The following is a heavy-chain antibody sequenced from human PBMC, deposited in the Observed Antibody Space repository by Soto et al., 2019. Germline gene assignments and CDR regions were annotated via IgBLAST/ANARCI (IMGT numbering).Heavy chain of an antibody. V-gene: IGHV3-15*07. Sequence: GGSLRLSCAASGFTFSNAWINWVRQAPGKGLEWVGRIKSKTDGGTTDYAAPVKGRFTISRDDSKNTLYLQMNSLKTEDTAVYYCTTDPMVRGALLALLNDYWGQGTLVTVSS. CDR2: IKSKTDGGTT. D-gene: IGHD3-10*01. J-gene: IGHJ4*02. CDR3: TTDPMVRGALLALLNDY. CDR1: GFTFSNAW.